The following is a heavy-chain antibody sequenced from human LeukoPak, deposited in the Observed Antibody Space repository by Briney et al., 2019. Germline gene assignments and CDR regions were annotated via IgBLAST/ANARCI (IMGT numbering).Heavy chain of an antibody. CDR1: GFTFSSYA. Sequence: GGSLRLSCAASGFTFSSYAMHWVRQAPGKGLEWVAVISYDGSNKYYADSVKGRFTISRDNSKNTLYLQMNSLRVEDTAVYYCARDQGQWAYYFDYWGQGTLVTVSS. CDR3: ARDQGQWAYYFDY. D-gene: IGHD6-19*01. J-gene: IGHJ4*02. CDR2: ISYDGSNK. V-gene: IGHV3-30-3*01.